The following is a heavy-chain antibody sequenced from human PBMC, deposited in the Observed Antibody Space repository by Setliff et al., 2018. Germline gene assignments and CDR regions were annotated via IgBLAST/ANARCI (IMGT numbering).Heavy chain of an antibody. CDR3: ARGPRGYGSGSYYATEYFQH. D-gene: IGHD3-10*01. CDR2: IYPGDSDT. CDR1: GYSFTNYW. J-gene: IGHJ1*01. V-gene: IGHV5-51*01. Sequence: GESLKISCKRSGYSFTNYWIGWVRQMPGKGLEWMGIIYPGDSDTRYSPSFQGQVTISVDRSRVTAYLQWDSLKASDAATYYCARGPRGYGSGSYYATEYFQHWGQGTLVTVSS.